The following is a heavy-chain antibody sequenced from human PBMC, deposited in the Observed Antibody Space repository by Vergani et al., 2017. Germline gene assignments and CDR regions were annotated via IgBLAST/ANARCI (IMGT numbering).Heavy chain of an antibody. CDR3: ARGSYPPRSSSFDY. CDR2: TSYRSKWYN. J-gene: IGHJ4*02. CDR1: GDSASSNSAA. D-gene: IGHD6-6*01. V-gene: IGHV6-1*01. Sequence: QVQLQQSGPGLVTPSQTLSLTCAIPGDSASSNSAAWNWIRQSPTRGLEWLGRTSYRSKWYNDYAVSVKSRITIIPDTSKNQLSLQLNSVTPEDTAVYYCARGSYPPRSSSFDYWGQGTLVTVSS.